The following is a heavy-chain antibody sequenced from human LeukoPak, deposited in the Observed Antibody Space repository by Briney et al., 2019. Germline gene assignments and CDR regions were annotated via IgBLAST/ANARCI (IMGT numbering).Heavy chain of an antibody. D-gene: IGHD3-10*01. CDR1: GGSISSYY. V-gene: IGHV4-4*07. CDR2: IYTSGST. Sequence: SETLSLTCTVSGGSISSYYWSWIRQPAGKGLEWIGRIYTSGSTNYNPSLKSRVTMSVDTSKNQFSLKLSSVTAADTAVYYCARDKTLKPIWFGEPKHHDAFDIWGQGTMVTVSS. CDR3: ARDKTLKPIWFGEPKHHDAFDI. J-gene: IGHJ3*02.